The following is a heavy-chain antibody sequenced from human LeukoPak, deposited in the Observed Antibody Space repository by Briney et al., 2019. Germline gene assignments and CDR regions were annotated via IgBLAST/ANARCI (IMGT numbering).Heavy chain of an antibody. Sequence: ASVKVSCKASGYTFTSYGISWVRQAPGQGLEWMGWINAYNGNTNYAQKLQGRVTMTTDTSTSTAYMELRSLRSDDTAVYYCARDIKWISGGIGGDYWGQGTLVTVSS. D-gene: IGHD5-12*01. CDR1: GYTFTSYG. CDR2: INAYNGNT. V-gene: IGHV1-18*01. CDR3: ARDIKWISGGIGGDY. J-gene: IGHJ4*02.